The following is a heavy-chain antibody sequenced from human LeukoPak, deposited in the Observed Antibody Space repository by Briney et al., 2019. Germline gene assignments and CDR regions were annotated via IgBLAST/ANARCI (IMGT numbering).Heavy chain of an antibody. CDR2: INPSGGST. V-gene: IGHV1-46*01. D-gene: IGHD4-17*01. CDR3: ARDVEDLGYGDLIHNWFDP. Sequence: ASVKVSCKASGYTFTSYYMHWVRQAPGQGLEWMGIINPSGGSTSYAQKFQGRVTMTRDTSTSTVYVELSSLRSEDTAVYYCARDVEDLGYGDLIHNWFDPWGQGTLVTVSS. CDR1: GYTFTSYY. J-gene: IGHJ5*02.